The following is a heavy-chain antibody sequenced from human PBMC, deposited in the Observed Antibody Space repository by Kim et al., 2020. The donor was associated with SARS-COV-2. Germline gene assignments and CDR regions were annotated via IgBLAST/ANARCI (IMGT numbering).Heavy chain of an antibody. D-gene: IGHD2-8*02. J-gene: IGHJ4*02. Sequence: SETLSLTCTVSGGSISSNGYYWGWIRQPPGKGLEWIGSIYYTGTTYYNPPLKSRVTISVDTAKNQFSLTLSSVTAADTAVYYCARHGAGTGRFPFDYYGCDCWGQGTLVTVSS. CDR1: GGSISSNGYY. CDR2: IYYTGTT. CDR3: ARHGAGTGRFPFDYYGCDC. V-gene: IGHV4-39*01.